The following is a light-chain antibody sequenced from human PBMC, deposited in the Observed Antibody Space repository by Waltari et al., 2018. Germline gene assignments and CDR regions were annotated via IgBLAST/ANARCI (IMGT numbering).Light chain of an antibody. CDR1: SSNLGSNP. Sequence: QSVLTQPPSASGTPGQRVTISCSGSSSNLGSNPVNWYQQLPGTAPTLRIHSNSPRPSGVPARISGSKSGTSASRAISGLQSEDEAQYFCASWDDTLNGYVFGIGTKVTVL. CDR3: ASWDDTLNGYV. V-gene: IGLV1-44*01. CDR2: SNS. J-gene: IGLJ1*01.